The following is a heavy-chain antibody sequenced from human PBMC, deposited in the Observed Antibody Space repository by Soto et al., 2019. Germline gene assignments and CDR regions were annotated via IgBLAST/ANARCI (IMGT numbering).Heavy chain of an antibody. D-gene: IGHD6-6*01. J-gene: IGHJ4*02. CDR1: GFSLTSNDVG. V-gene: IGHV2-5*02. Sequence: GSGPTLVNPTQTLPLTCTFSGFSLTSNDVGVGWIRQPPGKALEWLALIYWDDDKRYSPSLKSRLTITKDTSKNQVVLRMTNMDPVDTAPYYCAHSRYSRSSFDYWGQGTLVTVSS. CDR3: AHSRYSRSSFDY. CDR2: IYWDDDK.